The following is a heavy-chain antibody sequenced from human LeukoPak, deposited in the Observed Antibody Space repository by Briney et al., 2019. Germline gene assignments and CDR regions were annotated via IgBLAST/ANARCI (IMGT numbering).Heavy chain of an antibody. J-gene: IGHJ5*02. V-gene: IGHV3-48*02. CDR2: ISPASNTI. D-gene: IGHD2/OR15-2a*01. CDR1: GFAFNTYA. CDR3: ARDRPNILGLDP. Sequence: PGGSLRLSCITSGFAFNTYAMHWVRQAPGKGLEWISYISPASNTIYYADSVKGRFTISRDNAKNSVFLQMSSLRDEDTAVYYCARDRPNILGLDPWGQETLVTVSS.